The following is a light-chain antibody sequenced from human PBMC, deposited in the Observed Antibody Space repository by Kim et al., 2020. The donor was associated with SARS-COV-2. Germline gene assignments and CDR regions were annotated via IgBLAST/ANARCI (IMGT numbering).Light chain of an antibody. V-gene: IGLV3-1*01. CDR3: QAWDSSTNWV. Sequence: VSHGQTASITCSGDKLGDKYACWYQQKPGQSPVLVIYQDSKRPSGIPERFSGSNSGNTATLTISGTQAMDEADYYCQAWDSSTNWVFGGGTQLTVL. J-gene: IGLJ3*02. CDR2: QDS. CDR1: KLGDKY.